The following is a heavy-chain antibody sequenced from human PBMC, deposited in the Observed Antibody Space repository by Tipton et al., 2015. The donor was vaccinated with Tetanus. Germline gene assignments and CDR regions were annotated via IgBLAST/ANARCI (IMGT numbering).Heavy chain of an antibody. Sequence: SLRLSCAASGFTLSRYTLNWARQAPGKGLEWVSSISSSSRYIYYADSVKGRFTISRDNAKNSLYLQMISLRAEDTAVYSCARARTPGLRGLYAFDIWGQGTMVTVAS. CDR2: ISSSSRYI. J-gene: IGHJ3*02. D-gene: IGHD4-23*01. CDR1: GFTLSRYT. V-gene: IGHV3-21*01. CDR3: ARARTPGLRGLYAFDI.